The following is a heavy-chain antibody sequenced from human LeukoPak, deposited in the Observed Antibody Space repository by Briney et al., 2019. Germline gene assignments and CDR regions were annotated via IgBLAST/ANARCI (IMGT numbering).Heavy chain of an antibody. J-gene: IGHJ5*02. CDR2: INPSGGST. V-gene: IGHV1-46*01. D-gene: IGHD2-2*01. CDR1: GYTFTSYY. CDR3: ARVALYCSSTSCAAENWFDP. Sequence: GASVKVSCKASGYTFTSYYMHWVRQAPGQGLEWMGIINPSGGSTGYAQKFQGRVTMTRDTSTSTVYMELSSLRSEDTAVYYCARVALYCSSTSCAAENWFDPWGQGTLVTVSS.